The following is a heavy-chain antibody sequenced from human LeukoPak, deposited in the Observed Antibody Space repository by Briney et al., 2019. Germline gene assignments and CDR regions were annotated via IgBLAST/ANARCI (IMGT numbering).Heavy chain of an antibody. J-gene: IGHJ4*02. CDR2: INPNSGGT. D-gene: IGHD3-22*01. CDR3: ARGYYYDSSGQLGY. V-gene: IGHV1-2*04. Sequence: ASVKVSCKASGYTFTGYYMHWVRQAPGQGLGWMGWINPNSGGTNYAQKFQGWVTMTRDTSISTAYMELSRLRSDDTAVYYCARGYYYDSSGQLGYWGQGTLVTVSS. CDR1: GYTFTGYY.